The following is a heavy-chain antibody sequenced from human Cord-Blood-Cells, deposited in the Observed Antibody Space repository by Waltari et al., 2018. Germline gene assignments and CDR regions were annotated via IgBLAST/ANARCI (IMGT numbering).Heavy chain of an antibody. CDR2: IYTSGST. V-gene: IGHV4-4*07. J-gene: IGHJ3*02. CDR3: ARAINSSGYYAFDI. CDR1: GGSISSYY. Sequence: QVQLQESGPGLVKPSETLSLTCTASGGSISSYYWTWIRQPAGKGLEWIGRIYTSGSTNYNPSLKSRVTMSVDTSKNQFSLKLSSVTAADTAVYYCARAINSSGYYAFDIWGQGTMVTVSS. D-gene: IGHD3-22*01.